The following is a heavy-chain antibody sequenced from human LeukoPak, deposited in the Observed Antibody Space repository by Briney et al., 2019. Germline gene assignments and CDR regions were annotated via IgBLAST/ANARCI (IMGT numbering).Heavy chain of an antibody. V-gene: IGHV3-21*01. CDR3: ARGGTGATRDDTFDI. Sequence: GGSLRLSCTASGFTFSRYSMNWVRQAPGKGLEWVSSISSSSGHIFCADSVKGRFTISRDNAKNSLYLQMNNLRAEDTAVYYCARGGTGATRDDTFDIWGQGAMVTVSS. CDR1: GFTFSRYS. CDR2: ISSSSGHI. J-gene: IGHJ3*02. D-gene: IGHD1-7*01.